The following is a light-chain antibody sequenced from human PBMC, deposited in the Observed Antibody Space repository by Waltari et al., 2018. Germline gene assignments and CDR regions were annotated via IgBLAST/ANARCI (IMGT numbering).Light chain of an antibody. CDR3: QQYNIWPPIT. CDR2: DAS. Sequence: ERVMMQSPATLSVSPGERATLSCRASQSISSNLAWYQQKPGQAPRLLIYDASISATGIPARFSGSGSGTEFTLTISSLQSEDFAVYYCQQYNIWPPITFGQGTRLEIK. CDR1: QSISSN. J-gene: IGKJ5*01. V-gene: IGKV3D-15*01.